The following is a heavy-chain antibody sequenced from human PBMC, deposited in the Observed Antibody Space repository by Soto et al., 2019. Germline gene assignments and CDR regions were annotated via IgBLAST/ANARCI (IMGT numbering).Heavy chain of an antibody. D-gene: IGHD6-13*01. Sequence: WGSLRLSCAASGFTFSSYAMHWVRQAPGKGLEWVAVISYDGSNKYYADSVKGRFTISRDNSKNTLYLQMNSLRAEDTAVYYCAYSSTPFDYWGQGTLVTVSS. V-gene: IGHV3-30-3*01. J-gene: IGHJ4*02. CDR1: GFTFSSYA. CDR2: ISYDGSNK. CDR3: AYSSTPFDY.